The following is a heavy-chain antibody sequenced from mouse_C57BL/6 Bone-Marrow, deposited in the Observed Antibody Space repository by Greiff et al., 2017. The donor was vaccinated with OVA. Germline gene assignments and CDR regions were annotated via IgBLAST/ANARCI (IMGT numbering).Heavy chain of an antibody. CDR1: GYTFTSYW. J-gene: IGHJ1*03. CDR3: AITVNWDWYFDV. Sequence: QVQLKQPGAELVKPGASVKVSCKASGYTFTSYWMHWVKQRPGQGLEWIGRIHPSDSDTNYNQKFKGKATLTVDKSSSTAYMQLSSLTSEDSAVYYCAITVNWDWYFDVWGTGTTVTVSS. D-gene: IGHD4-1*02. V-gene: IGHV1-74*01. CDR2: IHPSDSDT.